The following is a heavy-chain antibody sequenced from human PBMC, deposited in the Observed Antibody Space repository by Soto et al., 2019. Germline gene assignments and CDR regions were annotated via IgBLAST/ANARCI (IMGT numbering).Heavy chain of an antibody. CDR1: GFTFSNAW. J-gene: IGHJ3*02. CDR2: IKSKTDGGTT. CDR3: TTDGPTNHRYCSSTSCPPLFDI. Sequence: EVQLVESGGGLVKPGGSLRLSCAASGFTFSNAWMSWVRQAPGKGLEWVGRIKSKTDGGTTDYAAPVKGRFTISRDDSKNTLYLQMNSLKTEDTAVYYCTTDGPTNHRYCSSTSCPPLFDIWGQGTMVTVSS. V-gene: IGHV3-15*01. D-gene: IGHD2-2*01.